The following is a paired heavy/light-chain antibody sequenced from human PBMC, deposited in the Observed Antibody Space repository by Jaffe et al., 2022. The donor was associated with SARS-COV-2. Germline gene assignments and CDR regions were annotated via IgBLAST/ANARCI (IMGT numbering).Light chain of an antibody. V-gene: IGKV1-5*03. J-gene: IGKJ5*01. Sequence: DIQMTQSPPTLSASVGDRVTITCRASQSISSWLAWYQQKPGKAPKLLIYKASSLESGVPSRFSGSGSGTEFTLTISSLQPDDFGTYYCQQYNSYPITFGQGTRLEIK. CDR2: KAS. CDR1: QSISSW. CDR3: QQYNSYPIT.
Heavy chain of an antibody. Sequence: EVQLVESGGGLVQPGGSLRLSCAGSGFTFSTFWMSWVRQAPGKGLEWVANINKGGSEKRYVDSVKGRFTISRDNAESSLYLQLNSLRAEDTAVYYCARVDSDSRGFWDHWGQGTLVTVSS. V-gene: IGHV3-7*03. CDR1: GFTFSTFW. J-gene: IGHJ4*02. D-gene: IGHD3-22*01. CDR2: INKGGSEK. CDR3: ARVDSDSRGFWDH.